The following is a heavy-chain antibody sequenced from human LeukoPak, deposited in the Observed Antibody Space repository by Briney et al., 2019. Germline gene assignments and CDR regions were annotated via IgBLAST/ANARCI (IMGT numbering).Heavy chain of an antibody. J-gene: IGHJ3*02. D-gene: IGHD6-19*01. CDR1: GYSFTTCW. V-gene: IGHV5-51*01. CDR3: ARLKYSSGLLNAFDI. CDR2: IYPGDSDT. Sequence: GESLKISCMASGYSFTTCWIAWVRQMPGKGLEWMGIIYPGDSDTRYSPSFQGQVTISADKSISTAYLQWSSLKASDTAMYYCARLKYSSGLLNAFDIWGQGTMVTVSS.